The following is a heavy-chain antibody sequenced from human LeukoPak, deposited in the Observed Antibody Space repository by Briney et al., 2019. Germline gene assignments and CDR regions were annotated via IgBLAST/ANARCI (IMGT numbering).Heavy chain of an antibody. CDR2: INSDGSST. J-gene: IGHJ6*03. D-gene: IGHD3-10*01. CDR1: GFTFSSYW. CDR3: ARLRYYYGSGSRYYYYYYYMDV. V-gene: IGHV3-74*01. Sequence: GGSLRLSCAASGFTFSSYWMHWVRQAPGKGLVWVSRINSDGSSTSYADSVKGRFTISRDNAKNSLYLQMNSLRAEDTALYYCARLRYYYGSGSRYYYYYYYMDVWGKGTTVTVSS.